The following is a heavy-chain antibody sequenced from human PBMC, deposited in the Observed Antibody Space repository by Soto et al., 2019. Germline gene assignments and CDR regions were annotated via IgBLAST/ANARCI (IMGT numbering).Heavy chain of an antibody. Sequence: QVQLQESGPGLVKPSQTLSLTCTVSGGSISSGGYYWSWIRQHPGKGLEWIGYIYYSGSTYYNPSLKSRGTISVDTSKNQFSLKLSSVTAADTAVYYCARAARTRPRAPVVTMDYWGQGTLVTVPS. CDR1: GGSISSGGYY. CDR3: ARAARTRPRAPVVTMDY. D-gene: IGHD3-22*01. V-gene: IGHV4-31*03. J-gene: IGHJ4*02. CDR2: IYYSGST.